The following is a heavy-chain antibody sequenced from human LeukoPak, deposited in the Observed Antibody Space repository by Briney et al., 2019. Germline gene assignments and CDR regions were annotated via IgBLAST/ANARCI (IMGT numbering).Heavy chain of an antibody. D-gene: IGHD2-15*01. CDR3: ANGWSPDY. J-gene: IGHJ4*02. Sequence: GGSLRLTCAASGFTFSSYAMSWVRQAPGKGLEWVSGISGSGGSTYYADSVKGRFTIFRDNSKNTLYLQMNSLRAEDTAVYHCANGWSPDYWGRGTLVTVSS. CDR1: GFTFSSYA. CDR2: ISGSGGST. V-gene: IGHV3-23*01.